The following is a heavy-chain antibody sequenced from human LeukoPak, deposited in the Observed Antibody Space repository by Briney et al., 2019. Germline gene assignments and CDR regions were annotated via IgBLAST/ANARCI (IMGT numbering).Heavy chain of an antibody. V-gene: IGHV3-64D*09. CDR2: ISSNGGST. Sequence: GGSLRLSCSASGFTFSSYTIHWVRQAPGKGLEYVSAISSNGGSTYYADSVKGRFTISRDNSKNTLYPQMSSLRAEDTAVYYCVARSSGWFFFDYWGQGTLVTVSS. J-gene: IGHJ4*02. CDR1: GFTFSSYT. D-gene: IGHD6-19*01. CDR3: VARSSGWFFFDY.